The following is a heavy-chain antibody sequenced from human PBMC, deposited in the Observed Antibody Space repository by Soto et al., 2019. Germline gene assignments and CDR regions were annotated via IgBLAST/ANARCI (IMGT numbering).Heavy chain of an antibody. CDR3: LRLSFCTGPYDCGIDY. CDR1: GYSISSGYY. J-gene: IGHJ4*02. D-gene: IGHD2-8*02. V-gene: IGHV4-38-2*01. CDR2: IDHNGRT. Sequence: PSETLSLTCAVAGYSISSGYYWGWVRQPPGQGPERIGTIDHNGRTDYNPSLNSRVAMSVDTSKNQFSLRLSSVTAADTAVYSCLRLSFCTGPYDCGIDYWGQGTLVTVSS.